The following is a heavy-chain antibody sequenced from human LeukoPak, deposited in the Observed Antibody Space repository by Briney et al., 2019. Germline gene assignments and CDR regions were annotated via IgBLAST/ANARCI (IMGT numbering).Heavy chain of an antibody. J-gene: IGHJ5*02. CDR2: MYHSGRS. V-gene: IGHV4-38-2*02. Sequence: PSETLSLTCTVSGYSITTGYYWGWVRQPPGKGLEYIGSMYHSGRSHNNPSHKSRVVISIDTSKNQFSLKLNSVTAADTAVYYCARGGSGATGWFDPWGRGTLVTVSS. CDR1: GYSITTGYY. D-gene: IGHD1-26*01. CDR3: ARGGSGATGWFDP.